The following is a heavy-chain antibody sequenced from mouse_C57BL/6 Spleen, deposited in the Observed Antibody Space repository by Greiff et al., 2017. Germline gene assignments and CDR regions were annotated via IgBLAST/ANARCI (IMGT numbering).Heavy chain of an antibody. V-gene: IGHV7-3*01. Sequence: EVKLVESGGGLVQPGGSLSLSCAASGFTFTDYYMSWVRQPPGKALEWLGFIRNKANGYTTEYSASVKGRFTISRDNSQSILYLQMNALRAEDSATYYGARSPTGKAFDYWGQGTTRTVSS. CDR1: GFTFTDYY. D-gene: IGHD4-1*02. CDR2: IRNKANGYTT. CDR3: ARSPTGKAFDY. J-gene: IGHJ2*01.